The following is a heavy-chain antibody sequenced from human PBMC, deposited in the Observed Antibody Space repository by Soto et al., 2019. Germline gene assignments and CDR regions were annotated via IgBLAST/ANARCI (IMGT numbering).Heavy chain of an antibody. V-gene: IGHV1-18*04. Sequence: QVQLVQSGAEVKKPGASVKVSCKASGYTFTSYGISWVRQAPGQGLEWMGWISADNGNTNYAQKRQGRVTMTTDTSTSTAYMELRSLRSEDTAVYYCARERSLDDCSSTRCYSYYYYGMDVWGQGTTVTVSS. J-gene: IGHJ6*02. CDR1: GYTFTSYG. CDR2: ISADNGNT. CDR3: ARERSLDDCSSTRCYSYYYYGMDV. D-gene: IGHD2-2*01.